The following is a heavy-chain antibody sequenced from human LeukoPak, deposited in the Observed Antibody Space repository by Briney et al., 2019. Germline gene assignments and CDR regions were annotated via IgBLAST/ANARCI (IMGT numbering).Heavy chain of an antibody. J-gene: IGHJ3*02. CDR3: ARDQDSYYDSSGPGNALDI. Sequence: GGSLRLSCAASGFTFSSYGMHWVRQAPGKGLEWVAVTSYDGSNKYYADSVKGRFTISRDNAKNSLYLQMNSLRAEDTAVYYCARDQDSYYDSSGPGNALDIWGQGTMVTVSS. V-gene: IGHV3-30*03. CDR2: TSYDGSNK. CDR1: GFTFSSYG. D-gene: IGHD3-22*01.